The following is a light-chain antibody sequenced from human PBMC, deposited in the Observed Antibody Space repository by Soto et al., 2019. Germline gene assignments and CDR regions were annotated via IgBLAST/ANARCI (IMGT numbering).Light chain of an antibody. J-gene: IGLJ1*01. CDR3: CSYAVSDV. Sequence: QSVLTQPRSVSGSPGQSVTISCTGTSSDVGGYNYVSWYQQHPGKAPKLMIYDVSKRPSGVPDRFSGSKSGNTASLTISGLQAEDEADYYCCSYAVSDVFGTGTKLTVL. CDR1: SSDVGGYNY. CDR2: DVS. V-gene: IGLV2-11*01.